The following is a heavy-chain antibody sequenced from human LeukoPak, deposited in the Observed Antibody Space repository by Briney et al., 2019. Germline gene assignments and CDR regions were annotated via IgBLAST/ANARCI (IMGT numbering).Heavy chain of an antibody. V-gene: IGHV4-30-4*01. J-gene: IGHJ4*02. D-gene: IGHD3-10*01. CDR3: ASGRYGSGSYFPIDD. CDR2: IYDSGST. CDR1: GGSISSGDYY. Sequence: SQTLSLTCTVSGGSISSGDYYWSWIRQPSGKGLEWIGYIYDSGSTYYNPSLKSRVTISVDTSKNQFSLKLSSVTAADTAVYYCASGRYGSGSYFPIDDWGQGTLVTVSS.